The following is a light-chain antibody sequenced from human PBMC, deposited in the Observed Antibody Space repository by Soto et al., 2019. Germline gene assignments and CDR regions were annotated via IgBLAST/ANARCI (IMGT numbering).Light chain of an antibody. CDR2: LGS. CDR3: MEALQTPPRKT. J-gene: IGKJ1*01. Sequence: DLVMTQSPLSLPVTPGEPASISCRSSQRLLHSNGYNYLDWYLQKPGQSPQLLIYLGSNRASGVPDRFSGSGSGTDFTLKISRVEAEDVGVYYCMEALQTPPRKTFGQGTKVEIK. CDR1: QRLLHSNGYNY. V-gene: IGKV2-28*01.